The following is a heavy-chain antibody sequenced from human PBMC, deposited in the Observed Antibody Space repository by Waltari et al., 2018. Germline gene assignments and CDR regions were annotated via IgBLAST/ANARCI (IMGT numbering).Heavy chain of an antibody. D-gene: IGHD4-17*01. V-gene: IGHV1-69*01. CDR2: IIPIFGTA. CDR3: ARRVWGDGDYGYYYYGMDV. CDR1: GGTFSSYA. Sequence: QVQLVQSGAEVKKPGSSVKVSCKASGGTFSSYAISWVRQAPGQGLEWMGGIIPIFGTANYAQKFQGRVTITADESTSTAYMELSSLRSEDTAVYYCARRVWGDGDYGYYYYGMDVWGQGTTVTVSS. J-gene: IGHJ6*02.